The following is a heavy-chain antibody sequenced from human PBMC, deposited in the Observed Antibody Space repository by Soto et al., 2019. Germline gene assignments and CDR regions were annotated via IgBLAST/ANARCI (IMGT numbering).Heavy chain of an antibody. Sequence: PGGSLRLSCAASGFTFSSFGMHWVRQAPGKGLEWVAFIPLDGSNKYYVDSVRGRFIISRDNSKNTVSLQMNSLKAEDTAVYYCAKDTNKFSNNWPAYYGLDVWGQGTTVTVSS. D-gene: IGHD1-1*01. CDR3: AKDTNKFSNNWPAYYGLDV. CDR2: IPLDGSNK. CDR1: GFTFSSFG. V-gene: IGHV3-30*02. J-gene: IGHJ6*02.